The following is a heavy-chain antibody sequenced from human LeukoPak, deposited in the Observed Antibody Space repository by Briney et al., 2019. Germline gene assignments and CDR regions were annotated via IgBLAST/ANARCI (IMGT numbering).Heavy chain of an antibody. D-gene: IGHD5-24*01. J-gene: IGHJ6*02. CDR1: GFTFNSYA. Sequence: GGSLRLSCAASGFTFNSYAMTWVRQAPGKGLEWVSGISGTGGYIYYADSVKGRFTMSRDNSKDTLSLQMNSLRAEDTAVYYCSRIKHYDYGMDVGGQGTTVTVSS. V-gene: IGHV3-23*01. CDR2: ISGTGGYI. CDR3: SRIKHYDYGMDV.